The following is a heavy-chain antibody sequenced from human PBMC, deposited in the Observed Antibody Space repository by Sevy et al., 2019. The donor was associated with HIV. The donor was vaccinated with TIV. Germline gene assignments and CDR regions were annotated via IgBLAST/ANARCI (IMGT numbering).Heavy chain of an antibody. V-gene: IGHV3-23*01. CDR3: AKDMILVVGEALDI. Sequence: GGSLRLSCEASEVTFSNYAMSWVRQGPGKGLEWVSSISGSGGETYYAESMKGRFTISRDKLKNMLYLQMNSLRAEDTAVYYCAKDMILVVGEALDIWGQGTMVTVSS. CDR2: ISGSGGET. D-gene: IGHD2-8*02. J-gene: IGHJ3*02. CDR1: EVTFSNYA.